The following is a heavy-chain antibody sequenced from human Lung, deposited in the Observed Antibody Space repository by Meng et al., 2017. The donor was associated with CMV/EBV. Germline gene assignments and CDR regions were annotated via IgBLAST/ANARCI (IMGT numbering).Heavy chain of an antibody. V-gene: IGHV1-18*01. CDR1: GYTFTNYG. D-gene: IGHD1-26*01. J-gene: IGHJ4*02. CDR3: ARVEVGITSGDY. Sequence: QGQLVQAGAEVGKPGASVKVSCKASGYTFTNYGITWVRQAPGQGLEWMGWINAYNGDTNYAQTLQGRVTMTTDTSTSTAYMELRSLRSDDTAVYYCARVEVGITSGDYWGQGTLVTVSS. CDR2: INAYNGDT.